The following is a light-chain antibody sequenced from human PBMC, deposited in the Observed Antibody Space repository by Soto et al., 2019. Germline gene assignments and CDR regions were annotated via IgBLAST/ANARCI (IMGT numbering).Light chain of an antibody. CDR2: AVS. CDR3: QQSYNTPPYT. CDR1: QSISTY. J-gene: IGKJ2*01. Sequence: DIQMTQSPSSLSASVGDRVTITCRASQSISTYLNWYQQKLGKAPKLLIYAVSSLHSGVPSRFSGSGSATDFTLTISGLQPEDVATYYCQQSYNTPPYTFGQGTKLEIK. V-gene: IGKV1-39*01.